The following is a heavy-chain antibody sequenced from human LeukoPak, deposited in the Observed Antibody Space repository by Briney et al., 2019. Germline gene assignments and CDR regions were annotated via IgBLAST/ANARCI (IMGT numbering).Heavy chain of an antibody. D-gene: IGHD4-17*01. V-gene: IGHV4-59*11. CDR3: ARDLVTVTKGFDI. CDR2: ISYIGST. CDR1: ADSFSSHY. J-gene: IGHJ3*02. Sequence: PAETLSLTCALSADSFSSHYWTWLRQPPGEGREGFGYISYIGSTNYNPSLKGRVTISIDTSKNHFSLKLSSVPAADTAVYYCARDLVTVTKGFDIWGQGTMVSVSS.